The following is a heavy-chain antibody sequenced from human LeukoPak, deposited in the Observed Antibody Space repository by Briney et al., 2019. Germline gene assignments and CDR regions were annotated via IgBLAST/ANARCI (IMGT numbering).Heavy chain of an antibody. J-gene: IGHJ4*02. Sequence: ASVRVSCKTSGYTFSNFGINWVRHAPGQGLEWTGWISGNNDNPNYGQKFQGKFAVHTDSPTTTAYMELRNLTFDDTAVYYCARDGTSTDHYWGQGPLVTVSS. D-gene: IGHD2-2*01. CDR1: GYTFSNFG. CDR3: ARDGTSTDHY. V-gene: IGHV1-18*01. CDR2: ISGNNDNP.